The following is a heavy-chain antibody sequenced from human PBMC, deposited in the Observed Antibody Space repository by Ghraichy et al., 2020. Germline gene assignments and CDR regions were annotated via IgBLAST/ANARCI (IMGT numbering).Heavy chain of an antibody. Sequence: SETLSLTCSVSGDAMRRGDFYWSWIRQPPGKGLDWIGYIHNTGTAYYNPSLDSRFTISKDTSRNQFSLRVTSVTAVDTAVYFCARATPNYYDRDDKSNWYAEFWGRGTLVLVSS. D-gene: IGHD3-22*01. V-gene: IGHV4-30-4*01. CDR1: GDAMRRGDFY. CDR2: IHNTGTA. J-gene: IGHJ2*01. CDR3: ARATPNYYDRDDKSNWYAEF.